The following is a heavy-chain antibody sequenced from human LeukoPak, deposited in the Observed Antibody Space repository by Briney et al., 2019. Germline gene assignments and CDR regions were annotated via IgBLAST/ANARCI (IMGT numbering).Heavy chain of an antibody. Sequence: GGSLRLSCAASGFTFSSYAMSWVHQAPGKGLEWVSAISGSGGSTYYADSVKGRFTISRHNSKNTLYLQMNSLTAEDTAVYYCARDFRYYYGSGSYLDWGQGTLVTVSS. D-gene: IGHD3-10*01. CDR3: ARDFRYYYGSGSYLD. CDR2: ISGSGGST. V-gene: IGHV3-23*01. J-gene: IGHJ4*02. CDR1: GFTFSSYA.